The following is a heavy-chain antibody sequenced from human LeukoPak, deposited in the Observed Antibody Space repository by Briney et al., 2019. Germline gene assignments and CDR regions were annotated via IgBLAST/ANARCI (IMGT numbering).Heavy chain of an antibody. CDR3: ARIYYDISGYNEQDFDY. J-gene: IGHJ4*02. CDR1: GYTFTSYY. CDR2: INSSGGST. V-gene: IGHV1-46*01. D-gene: IGHD3-22*01. Sequence: VASVKVSCKASGYTFTSYYMHWVRQAPGQGLEWVGIINSSGGSTSYAQKFQGRVTMTRDTSTSTVYMQLSSLRSEDTAVYYCARIYYDISGYNEQDFDYWGQGTLVTVSS.